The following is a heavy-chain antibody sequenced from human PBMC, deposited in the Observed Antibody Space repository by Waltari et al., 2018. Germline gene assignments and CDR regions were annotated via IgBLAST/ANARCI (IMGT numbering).Heavy chain of an antibody. D-gene: IGHD6-13*01. Sequence: LQQWGAGLLKPSETLSLTCAVYGGSFSGYYWSWIRQPPGKGLEWIGEINHSGSTNYNPSLKSRVTISVDTSKNQFSLKLSSVTAADTAVYYCARAITIAAAGSYYYYMDVWGKGTTVTVSS. V-gene: IGHV4-34*01. J-gene: IGHJ6*03. CDR2: INHSGST. CDR1: GGSFSGYY. CDR3: ARAITIAAAGSYYYYMDV.